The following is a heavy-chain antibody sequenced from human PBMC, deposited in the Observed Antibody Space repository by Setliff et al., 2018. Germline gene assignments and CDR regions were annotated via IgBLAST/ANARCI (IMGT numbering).Heavy chain of an antibody. D-gene: IGHD3-10*01. J-gene: IGHJ6*03. CDR2: INTNTGNP. V-gene: IGHV7-4-1*02. CDR3: ARATRFGTIKYRGDYYMDV. Sequence: GASVKVSCKASGYTFTTYAMGWMRQAPGQRLEWMGWINTNTGNPSYAQGFTGRFVFSLDTSVSTAYLQISSLKAEDTAIYYCARATRFGTIKYRGDYYMDVWGKGTTVTVSS. CDR1: GYTFTTYA.